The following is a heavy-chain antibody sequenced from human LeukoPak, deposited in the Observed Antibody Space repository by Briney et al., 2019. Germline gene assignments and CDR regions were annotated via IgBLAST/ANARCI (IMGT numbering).Heavy chain of an antibody. CDR3: ARDRGGAAAY. CDR2: ISTSSSST. Sequence: GGSLRLSCAASGFTFSDYYMRCIRQAPGKGREWVSYISTSSSSTNYEDPVKGQFNISRDNAKNSLFLQMNSLRAEDMAVYYCARDRGGAAAYWGQGTLVTVSS. J-gene: IGHJ4*02. V-gene: IGHV3-11*05. D-gene: IGHD3-16*01. CDR1: GFTFSDYY.